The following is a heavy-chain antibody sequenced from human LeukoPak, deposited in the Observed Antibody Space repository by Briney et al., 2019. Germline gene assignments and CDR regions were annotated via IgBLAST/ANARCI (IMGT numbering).Heavy chain of an antibody. CDR1: GFTFSSYD. V-gene: IGHV3-23*01. CDR3: AKYTVVAARWFDP. CDR2: ITGSGGST. J-gene: IGHJ5*02. D-gene: IGHD2-15*01. Sequence: GRSLRLSCAASGFTFSSYDLHWVRQAPGKGLEWVSTITGSGGSTYYADSVKGRFTISRDNSKNTLYLQMNSLRAEDTAAYYCAKYTVVAARWFDPWGQGTLVTVSS.